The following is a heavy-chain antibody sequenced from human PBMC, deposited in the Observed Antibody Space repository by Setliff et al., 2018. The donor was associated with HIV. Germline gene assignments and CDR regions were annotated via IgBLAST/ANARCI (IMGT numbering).Heavy chain of an antibody. Sequence: SETLSLTCAVYGGSFSGYSWTWIRQPPGKGLEWIGEIDQSGSTNYNPSLKSRVTTSVDTSKNQFSLRLSSVTAGDTAVYYCARDYYDDSYYRPGIYYYYYMDVWGKGTTVTVSS. CDR3: ARDYYDDSYYRPGIYYYYYMDV. D-gene: IGHD3-10*01. CDR1: GGSFSGYS. CDR2: IDQSGST. V-gene: IGHV4-34*01. J-gene: IGHJ6*03.